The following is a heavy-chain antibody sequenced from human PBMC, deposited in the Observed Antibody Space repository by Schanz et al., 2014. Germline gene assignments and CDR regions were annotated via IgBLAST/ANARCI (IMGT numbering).Heavy chain of an antibody. CDR2: ISGDHRNT. CDR1: GFAFSSFA. V-gene: IGHV3-23*01. D-gene: IGHD3-10*01. CDR3: AKGRFGELSAFDI. Sequence: EVHLLESGGGLVPPGGSLRLSCAASGFAFSSFAMTWVRQAPGKGLEWVSSISGDHRNTFYADSVKGRFTISRDNSKNTLYLQMNSLRAEDTAVYYCAKGRFGELSAFDIWGQGTMVTVSS. J-gene: IGHJ3*02.